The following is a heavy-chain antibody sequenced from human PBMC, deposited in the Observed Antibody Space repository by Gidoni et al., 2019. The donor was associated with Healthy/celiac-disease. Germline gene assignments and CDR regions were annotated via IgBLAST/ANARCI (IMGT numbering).Heavy chain of an antibody. CDR2: IDPSASYT. Sequence: SFTSYWISWVRQMPGKGLEWMGRIDPSASYTNYSPSFQGHVTIPADKSISTAYLQWSSLKASDTAMYYCARHLKDVWVRYDVTKGYYYYYGIDVWGQGTTVTVSS. CDR1: SFTSYW. V-gene: IGHV5-10-1*01. D-gene: IGHD3-16*01. J-gene: IGHJ6*02. CDR3: ARHLKDVWVRYDVTKGYYYYYGIDV.